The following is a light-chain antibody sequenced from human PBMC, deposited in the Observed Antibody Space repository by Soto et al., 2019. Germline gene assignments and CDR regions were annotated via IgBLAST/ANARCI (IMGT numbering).Light chain of an antibody. CDR3: QQRSNWPLT. J-gene: IGKJ4*01. CDR2: DAS. CDR1: QSVSSY. Sequence: EIVLTQSPATLSVSPGERATLSCRASQSVSSYLAWYQQKPGQAPRLLIYDASNRATGIPARFSGSGPGTDFTLTISSLEPEDFAVYYCQQRSNWPLTFGGGTKVDIK. V-gene: IGKV3-11*01.